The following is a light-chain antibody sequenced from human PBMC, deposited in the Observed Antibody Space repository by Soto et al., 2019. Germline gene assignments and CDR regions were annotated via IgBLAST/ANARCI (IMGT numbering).Light chain of an antibody. Sequence: DIVMTQSPATLSGSPGERATLSCRASQSVSSNLAWYQQKPGQAPRLLIHGASTRATGIPARFSGSGSGTEFTLTISSLQSEDFAVYYCQQYNKWTLITFGQGTRLEIK. CDR2: GAS. CDR1: QSVSSN. V-gene: IGKV3-15*01. CDR3: QQYNKWTLIT. J-gene: IGKJ5*01.